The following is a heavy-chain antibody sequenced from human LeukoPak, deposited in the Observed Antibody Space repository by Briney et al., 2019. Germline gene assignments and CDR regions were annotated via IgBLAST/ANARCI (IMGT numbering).Heavy chain of an antibody. CDR1: GYTFTIYG. D-gene: IGHD3-22*01. V-gene: IGHV1-18*01. J-gene: IGHJ4*02. CDR2: IGAYNGNT. Sequence: AGVSVSFKASGYTFTIYGISGVGQGPGEGGEGGGWIGAYNGNTHYAQKLQGRVTITTDTSTSTAYMELRSLRSDDTAVYYCAHDYYDSSGYYSGGYWGQGTLVTVSS. CDR3: AHDYYDSSGYYSGGY.